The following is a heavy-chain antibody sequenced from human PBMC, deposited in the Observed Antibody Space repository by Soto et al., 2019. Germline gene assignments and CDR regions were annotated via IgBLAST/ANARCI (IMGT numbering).Heavy chain of an antibody. CDR3: AKEGRQWLVTSDFNY. Sequence: VQLVGSGGGGVQPGRSLRLSCAASGFTFSAYAMHWVRRARGKGLEWVAVVSHDGRNTHYADSVKGRFTISRDSSKNTASLEMTNLRAEDTAVYYCAKEGRQWLVTSDFNYWGQGALVTVSS. D-gene: IGHD6-19*01. J-gene: IGHJ4*02. V-gene: IGHV3-30*18. CDR1: GFTFSAYA. CDR2: VSHDGRNT.